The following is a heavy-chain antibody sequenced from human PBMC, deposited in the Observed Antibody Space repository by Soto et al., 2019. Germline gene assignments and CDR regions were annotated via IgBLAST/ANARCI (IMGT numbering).Heavy chain of an antibody. CDR1: GYTFTSYA. Sequence: QVQLVQSGAEVKKPGASVKVSCKASGYTFTSYAMHWVHQAPGQRLEWMGWINAGNGNTKYSQKFQGRVTITRDTSASTAYMELSSLRSEDTAVYYCARDPEQQLVYYFDYWGQGTLVTVSS. CDR2: INAGNGNT. J-gene: IGHJ4*02. D-gene: IGHD6-13*01. V-gene: IGHV1-3*01. CDR3: ARDPEQQLVYYFDY.